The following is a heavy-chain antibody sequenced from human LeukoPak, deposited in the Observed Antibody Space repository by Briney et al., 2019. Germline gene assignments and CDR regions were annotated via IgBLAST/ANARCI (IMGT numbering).Heavy chain of an antibody. J-gene: IGHJ4*02. CDR1: GYTFTSYD. CDR2: MNPNSGNT. V-gene: IGHV1-8*03. Sequence: GASVKVSCKASGYTFTSYDINWVRQATGQGLEWMGWMNPNSGNTGYAQKFQGRVTITRNTSISTAYMELSSLRSEDTAVYYCARVGKLDYYDSSGYYYEALGLDYWGQGTLVTVSS. CDR3: ARVGKLDYYDSSGYYYEALGLDY. D-gene: IGHD3-22*01.